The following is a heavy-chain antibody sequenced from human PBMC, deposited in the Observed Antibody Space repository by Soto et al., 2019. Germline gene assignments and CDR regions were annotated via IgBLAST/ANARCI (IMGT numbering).Heavy chain of an antibody. CDR1: GFTFSDYA. V-gene: IGHV3-23*01. CDR2: ISDSGDNT. Sequence: GGSLRLSCAASGFTFSDYAISGVRLAPGRGQERVSAISDSGDNTYYADSVKGRFTISRDDSKNTAYLQINSLESEDTAVYYCTRFAYSFGWYFDYWGQGTPVTVSS. J-gene: IGHJ4*02. D-gene: IGHD6-19*01. CDR3: TRFAYSFGWYFDY.